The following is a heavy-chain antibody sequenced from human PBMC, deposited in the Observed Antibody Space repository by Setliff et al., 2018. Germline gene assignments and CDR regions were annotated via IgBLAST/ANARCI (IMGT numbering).Heavy chain of an antibody. V-gene: IGHV1-8*02. Sequence: ASVKVSCKASGYSFTNYDINWVRQATGQGLEWMGWINANSGNTDYAQKFQGRVTMTTNTSINTAYMELSSLRFEDTAVYYCARPGVGGSWTTYAFDIWGQGTMVTVSS. CDR1: GYSFTNYD. D-gene: IGHD4-17*01. CDR2: INANSGNT. CDR3: ARPGVGGSWTTYAFDI. J-gene: IGHJ3*02.